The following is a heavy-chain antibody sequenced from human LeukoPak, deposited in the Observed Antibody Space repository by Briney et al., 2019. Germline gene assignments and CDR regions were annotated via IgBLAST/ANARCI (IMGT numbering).Heavy chain of an antibody. CDR3: AKEGIHMHYFYMDI. J-gene: IGHJ6*03. CDR1: GFTFSTYG. Sequence: GGSLRLSCGASGFTFSTYGMHWVRQAPGKGLEWVAFIRYDGGNKYYADSVKGRFTISRDNSKNTLYLQMNSLRAEDTAVYYCAKEGIHMHYFYMDIWGKGTTVTVSS. V-gene: IGHV3-30*02. CDR2: IRYDGGNK. D-gene: IGHD6-13*01.